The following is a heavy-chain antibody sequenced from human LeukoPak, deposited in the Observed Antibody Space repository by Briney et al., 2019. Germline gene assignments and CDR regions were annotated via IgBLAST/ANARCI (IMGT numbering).Heavy chain of an antibody. J-gene: IGHJ3*02. V-gene: IGHV3-20*04. D-gene: IGHD2-2*02. CDR3: ARCSRSSTDCYSAFDI. Sequence: GGSLRLSCEASGFSFDDYGMSWVRQSPGKGLEWVSAITNWNGGSTGYADSVRGRFTIPRDNAKNSLYLQMNSLRAEDTALYYCARCSRSSTDCYSAFDIWGQGIMVTVSS. CDR2: ITNWNGGST. CDR1: GFSFDDYG.